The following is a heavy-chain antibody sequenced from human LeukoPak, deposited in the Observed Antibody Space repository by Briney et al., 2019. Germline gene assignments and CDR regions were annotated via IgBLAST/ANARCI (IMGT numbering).Heavy chain of an antibody. V-gene: IGHV4-38-2*02. Sequence: SETLSLTCTVSGYSISSGYYWGWIRQPPGKGLEWIGSIYHSGNTYYNPSLPSLKSRVTISVDTSKTQFSLKLSSVTAADTAVYYCARHGCSSTSCPFDFWGQGALVTVSS. J-gene: IGHJ4*02. CDR3: ARHGCSSTSCPFDF. CDR1: GYSISSGYY. D-gene: IGHD2-2*01. CDR2: IYHSGNT.